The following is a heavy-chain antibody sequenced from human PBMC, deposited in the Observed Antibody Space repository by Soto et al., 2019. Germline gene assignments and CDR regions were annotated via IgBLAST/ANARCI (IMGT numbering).Heavy chain of an antibody. J-gene: IGHJ5*01. Sequence: EVQLLESGGGLVQPGGSLRLSCAASGFTFGNYGMNWVRQAPGKGLEWVSGICGGGGSTYYADSVKGRFTISRDPSKNTIFLEMNSLRAEDTAVYYCAKGFIVVVTVIRPDDAFDAWGQGTLVTVSS. CDR1: GFTFGNYG. CDR3: AKGFIVVVTVIRPDDAFDA. V-gene: IGHV3-23*01. CDR2: ICGGGGST. D-gene: IGHD2-21*02.